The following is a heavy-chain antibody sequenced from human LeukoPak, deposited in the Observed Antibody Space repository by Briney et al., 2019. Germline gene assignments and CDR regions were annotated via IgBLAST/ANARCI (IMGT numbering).Heavy chain of an antibody. CDR2: ISSSSSYT. CDR1: GLTFSDYY. Sequence: GGSLRLSCAASGLTFSDYYMSWVRQAPGKGLEGDSYISSSSSYTNYADSVKGRFTISRDNAKNSLYLQMNSLRAEDTAVYYCARGKSRSSGCLDYWGQGTLVTVSS. V-gene: IGHV3-11*06. D-gene: IGHD6-19*01. J-gene: IGHJ4*02. CDR3: ARGKSRSSGCLDY.